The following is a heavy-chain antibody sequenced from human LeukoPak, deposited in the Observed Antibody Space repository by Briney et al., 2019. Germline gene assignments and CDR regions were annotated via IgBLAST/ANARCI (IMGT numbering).Heavy chain of an antibody. V-gene: IGHV4-59*01. CDR2: IYYSGST. J-gene: IGHJ6*03. CDR1: GGSISSYY. CDR3: ARGLPVDYYYYYYMDV. Sequence: SETLSLTCIVSGGSISSYYWSWIRQPPGKGLEWIGYIYYSGSTNYNPSLKSRVTISVDTSKNQFSLKLSSVTAADTAVYYCARGLPVDYYYYYYMDVWGKGTTVTVSS.